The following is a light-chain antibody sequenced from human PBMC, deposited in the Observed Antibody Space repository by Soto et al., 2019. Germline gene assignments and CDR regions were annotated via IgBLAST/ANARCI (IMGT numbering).Light chain of an antibody. CDR1: SSDVGDYDY. J-gene: IGLJ2*01. Sequence: QSALTQPASVSGSPGQSITISCTGTSSDVGDYDYVSWYQQYAGKAPKMMIYEVSNRPSGVSNRFSGSKSGNTASLTISGLQAEDDADYYCSSYRSSNTLLFGGGTKLTVL. CDR2: EVS. CDR3: SSYRSSNTLL. V-gene: IGLV2-14*01.